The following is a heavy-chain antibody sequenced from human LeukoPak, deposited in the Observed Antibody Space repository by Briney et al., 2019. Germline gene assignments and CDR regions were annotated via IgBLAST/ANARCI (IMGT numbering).Heavy chain of an antibody. CDR1: GASITSHY. CDR2: ASYTGTT. J-gene: IGHJ4*02. V-gene: IGHV4-59*08. D-gene: IGHD5-18*01. CDR3: ARSGYSYGHYFDY. Sequence: SETLSLTCTVSGASITSHYWSWIRRPPGKVLEWIGYASYTGTTNYNPSLKSRVTLSVDTSKDRFSLRLTSVTAADTAIYYCARSGYSYGHYFDYWGQGILVTVSS.